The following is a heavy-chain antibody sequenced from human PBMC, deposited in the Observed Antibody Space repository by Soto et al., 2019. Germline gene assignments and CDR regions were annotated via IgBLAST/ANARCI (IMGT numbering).Heavy chain of an antibody. Sequence: QVQLQESGPGLVKPSETLSLTCTVSGGSVSSGSYYWSWIRQPPGKGLEWIGYIYYSGSTNYNPSLKSRVTISVDTSKNQFSLKLSSVTAADTAVYYCARSIDRSGYCSSTSCYPPGAGGGMDVWGQGTTVTVSS. CDR2: IYYSGST. CDR1: GGSVSSGSYY. V-gene: IGHV4-61*01. CDR3: ARSIDRSGYCSSTSCYPPGAGGGMDV. D-gene: IGHD2-2*01. J-gene: IGHJ6*02.